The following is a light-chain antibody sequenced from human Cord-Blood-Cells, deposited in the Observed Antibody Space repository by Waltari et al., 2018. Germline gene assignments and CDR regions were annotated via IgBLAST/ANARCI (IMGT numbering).Light chain of an antibody. CDR3: QSYDSSNLV. CDR2: EDN. CDR1: SGSIASNY. V-gene: IGLV6-57*01. J-gene: IGLJ2*01. Sequence: NFMLTQPHSVSESPGKTVTISCTRSSGSIASNYVQWYQQRPGSSPTTVIYEDNQRPSGVPDRFSGSIDSSSNSASLTISGLKTEDEADYYCQSYDSSNLVFDGGTKLTVL.